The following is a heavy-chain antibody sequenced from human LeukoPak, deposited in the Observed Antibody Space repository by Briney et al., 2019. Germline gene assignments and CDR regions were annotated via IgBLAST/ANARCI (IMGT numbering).Heavy chain of an antibody. Sequence: GTSLRLSCAASGFTFSTYGMHWVRQAPGKGLEWVALITYDGYYKYYSDSVKGRFTISSDTSKNTLSLQMNSLRAEDTAVYYCARDLGQLPHEYFQHWGQGTLVTVSS. V-gene: IGHV3-30*03. J-gene: IGHJ1*01. CDR1: GFTFSTYG. D-gene: IGHD2-2*01. CDR2: ITYDGYYK. CDR3: ARDLGQLPHEYFQH.